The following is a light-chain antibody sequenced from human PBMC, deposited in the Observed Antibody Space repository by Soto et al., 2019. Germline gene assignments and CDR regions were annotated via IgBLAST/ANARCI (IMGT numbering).Light chain of an antibody. Sequence: DIQMTQSPSTLSASVGDRVTITCRASQSISSWLAWYQQKPGKAPKLLIYKASSLESGVPSRFSGSGSGTDLTLTLSSRQPDDFATYYCQQYNSYRRTFGQGTKVQIK. J-gene: IGKJ1*01. V-gene: IGKV1-5*03. CDR3: QQYNSYRRT. CDR1: QSISSW. CDR2: KAS.